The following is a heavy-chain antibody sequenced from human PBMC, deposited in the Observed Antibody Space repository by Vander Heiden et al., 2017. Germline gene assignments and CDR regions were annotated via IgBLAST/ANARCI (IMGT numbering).Heavy chain of an antibody. CDR3: AKDNPPLSIAAAGMSDH. J-gene: IGHJ4*02. CDR1: GFTFSSYA. CDR2: ISGSGGST. D-gene: IGHD6-13*01. Sequence: EVQLLESGGGLIQPGGSLRLSCAASGFTFSSYAMSWVRQAPGKGLEWVSAISGSGGSTYYADSVKGRFTISRDNSKNTLYLQMNSLRAEDTAVYYCAKDNPPLSIAAAGMSDHWGQGTLVTVSS. V-gene: IGHV3-23*01.